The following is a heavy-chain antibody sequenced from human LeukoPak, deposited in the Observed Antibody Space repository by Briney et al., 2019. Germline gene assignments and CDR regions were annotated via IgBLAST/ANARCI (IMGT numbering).Heavy chain of an antibody. J-gene: IGHJ4*02. D-gene: IGHD3-10*01. CDR2: IYSGGTT. CDR1: VFSVSSNY. CDR3: ARKSDSLMLRGGDC. Sequence: GGSLRLSCAASVFSVSSNYMTWVRQAPGKGLECVSIIYSGGTTYYADSVRGRFTISRDNSKNTLYLQMDRLRVEDTAVYYCARKSDSLMLRGGDCWGQGTLVAVSS. V-gene: IGHV3-66*01.